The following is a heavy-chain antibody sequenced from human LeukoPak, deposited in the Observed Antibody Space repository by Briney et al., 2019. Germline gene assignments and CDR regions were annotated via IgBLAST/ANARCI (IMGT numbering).Heavy chain of an antibody. J-gene: IGHJ3*01. V-gene: IGHV1-18*01. Sequence: ASVKVSCKASGFTFHAFGFSWVRQAPGQGLEWMGWVSAYDGGTKYAQRFQGRLSLTTETSTTIAYMELSSLRYDDTAVYYCARLARYNLLGASDAWGQGTRVTVSS. CDR3: ARLARYNLLGASDA. CDR1: GFTFHAFG. D-gene: IGHD5-24*01. CDR2: VSAYDGGT.